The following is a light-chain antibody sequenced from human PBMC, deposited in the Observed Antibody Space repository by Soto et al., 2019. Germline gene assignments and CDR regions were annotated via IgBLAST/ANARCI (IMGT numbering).Light chain of an antibody. J-gene: IGKJ1*01. CDR1: QSVGSDF. CDR3: QQYGSLSWA. CDR2: GAS. Sequence: EIVLPQSPGTLSLSPGERASRSCRASQSVGSDFLAWYQQRPGQPPRILIFGASGRATGIPDRFSGSGSGTDFTLTISRLEPEDFAVYYCQQYGSLSWAFGQGTKVDI. V-gene: IGKV3-20*01.